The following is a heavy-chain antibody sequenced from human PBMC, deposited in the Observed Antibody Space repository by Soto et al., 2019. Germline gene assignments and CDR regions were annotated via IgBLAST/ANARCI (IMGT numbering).Heavy chain of an antibody. D-gene: IGHD4-17*01. J-gene: IGHJ4*02. CDR2: INSGGSNI. V-gene: IGHV3-48*02. CDR1: GVTFSNYG. CDR3: ATDPDGDLDFDY. Sequence: EVRLVESGGNLIQPGGSLTLSCAASGVTFSNYGMTWVRQAPGEGLEWVSHINSGGSNILYVDSVKGRFTISRDNGKNSVYLHMNSLIDEDTAVYYCATDPDGDLDFDYWGQGTLVSVSS.